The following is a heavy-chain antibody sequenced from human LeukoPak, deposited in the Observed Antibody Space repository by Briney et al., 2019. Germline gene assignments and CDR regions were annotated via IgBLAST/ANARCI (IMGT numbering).Heavy chain of an antibody. V-gene: IGHV4-30-4*08. CDR1: GGSISSSSYY. Sequence: PSETLSLTCTVSGGSISSSSYYWGWIRQPPGKGLEWIGYIYYSGSTYYNPSLKSRVTISVDTSKNQFSLKLSSVTAADTAVYYCARDLYGDYGGSGGLDYWGQGTLVTVSS. CDR3: ARDLYGDYGGSGGLDY. J-gene: IGHJ4*02. CDR2: IYYSGST. D-gene: IGHD4-17*01.